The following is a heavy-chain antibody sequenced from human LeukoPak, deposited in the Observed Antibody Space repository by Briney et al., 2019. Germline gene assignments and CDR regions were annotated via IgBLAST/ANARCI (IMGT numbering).Heavy chain of an antibody. CDR1: GFTFSRYE. J-gene: IGHJ3*02. D-gene: IGHD2-15*01. CDR2: IKEDGSAK. Sequence: GGSLRLSCAASGFTFSRYEMNWVRQAPGKALEWVANIKEDGSAKSYVDSVKGRFTISRDNAKNSLYLQMDSLRVEDTAVYYCARDYDYFSGHNLDAYDIWGQGTTVTVSS. CDR3: ARDYDYFSGHNLDAYDI. V-gene: IGHV3-7*01.